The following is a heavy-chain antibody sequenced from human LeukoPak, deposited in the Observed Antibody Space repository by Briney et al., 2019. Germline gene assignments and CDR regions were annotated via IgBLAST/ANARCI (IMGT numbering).Heavy chain of an antibody. CDR1: GAAFSSAGYS. D-gene: IGHD5-12*01. V-gene: IGHV4-31*01. J-gene: IGHJ4*02. CDR2: IYYSGST. Sequence: SEPLTLPCTVSGAAFSSAGYSWSWTRQHPGKGLEWIGYIYYSGSTYCTPSLKSLVTISVDTSKTQFSLKLSSVTAAATAVYYWARVARLHFDYGGQGTLVTVSS. CDR3: ARVARLHFDY.